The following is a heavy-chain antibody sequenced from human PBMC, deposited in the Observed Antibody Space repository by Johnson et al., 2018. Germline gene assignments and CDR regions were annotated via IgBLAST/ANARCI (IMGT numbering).Heavy chain of an antibody. CDR2: IYPGDSDT. D-gene: IGHD3-16*01. CDR1: GYSFTSYW. J-gene: IGHJ6*03. Sequence: VQLVQSGAEVKKPGESLKISCKGSGYSFTSYWIGWVRQMPGKGLAWMGIIYPGDSDTRYSPSFQGQVTIPADKSITTADLQWSSLKASDTAMDYWARLRDPEGGDYYYYYMDVWGKGTTVTVSS. V-gene: IGHV5-51*03. CDR3: ARLRDPEGGDYYYYYMDV.